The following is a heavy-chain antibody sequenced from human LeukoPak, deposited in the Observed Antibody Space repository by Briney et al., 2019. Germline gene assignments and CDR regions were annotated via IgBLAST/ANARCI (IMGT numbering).Heavy chain of an antibody. V-gene: IGHV3-30*18. CDR2: ISYDGSNK. CDR3: AKDSTPLDSSQVGYYFDY. D-gene: IGHD3-22*01. Sequence: GGSLRLSCAASGFTFSRYGIHWVRQAPRKGLGWVAVISYDGSNKYYTDSVMGRFTISRDNSKNTLYLQMNSLRAEDTAVYYCAKDSTPLDSSQVGYYFDYWGQGTLVTVSS. J-gene: IGHJ4*02. CDR1: GFTFSRYG.